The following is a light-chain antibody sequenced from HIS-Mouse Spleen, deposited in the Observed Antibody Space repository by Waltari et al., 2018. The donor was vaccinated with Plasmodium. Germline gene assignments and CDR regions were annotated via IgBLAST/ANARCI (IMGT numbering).Light chain of an antibody. CDR2: ANN. J-gene: IGLJ3*02. CDR1: SSNIGNNY. Sequence: QSVLTQPPSVSAAPGQKVTISCSGSSSNIGNNYVSWYQQLPGTAPKLLIYANNRRPSGIPYRFAGSKSGTSATLGITGLQTGDEADYYCGTWDSSLSAGVFGGGTKLTVL. CDR3: GTWDSSLSAGV. V-gene: IGLV1-51*01.